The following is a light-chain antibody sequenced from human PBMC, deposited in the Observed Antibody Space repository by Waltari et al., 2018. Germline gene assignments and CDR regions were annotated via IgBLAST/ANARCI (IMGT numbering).Light chain of an antibody. V-gene: IGKV1-5*03. Sequence: DVQLTHAPSTLSASVGDRVPITCRASESVKNNLAWYQHQPGKAPKVLVHKASRLESGVPSRFSGSGYGTEFTLTISSLEPDDFATYYCHQYNTLPLTFGGGTKVEIK. J-gene: IGKJ4*01. CDR3: HQYNTLPLT. CDR2: KAS. CDR1: ESVKNN.